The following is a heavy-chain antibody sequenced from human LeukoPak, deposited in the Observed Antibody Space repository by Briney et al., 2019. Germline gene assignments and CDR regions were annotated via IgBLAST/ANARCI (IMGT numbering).Heavy chain of an antibody. CDR3: AKRFSSGFHLDY. CDR1: GGSFSGYY. V-gene: IGHV3-23*01. J-gene: IGHJ4*02. D-gene: IGHD3-22*01. CDR2: ISGSGGST. Sequence: LTSETLSLTCAVYGGSFSGYYWSWIRQPPGKGLEWVSAISGSGGSTYYADSVKGRFTISRDNSKNTLYLQMNSLRAEDTAVYYCAKRFSSGFHLDYWGQGTLVTVSS.